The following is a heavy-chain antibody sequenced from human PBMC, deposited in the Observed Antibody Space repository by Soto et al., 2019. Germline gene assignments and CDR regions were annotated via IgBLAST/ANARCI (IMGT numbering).Heavy chain of an antibody. D-gene: IGHD3-22*01. CDR1: GYTFTSYA. CDR3: ARDGAQWLRSFDI. Sequence: ASVKVSCKASGYTFTSYAMHWVRQAPGQRLEWMGWINAGNGNTKYSQKFQGRVTITRDTSASTAYMELSSLRSEDTAVYYCARDGAQWLRSFDIWGKGTMVTVPS. J-gene: IGHJ3*02. V-gene: IGHV1-3*01. CDR2: INAGNGNT.